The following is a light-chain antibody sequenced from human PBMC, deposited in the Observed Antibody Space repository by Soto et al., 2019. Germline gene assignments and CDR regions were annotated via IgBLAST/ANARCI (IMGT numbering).Light chain of an antibody. CDR1: QSVSRH. CDR3: QQRSNWLT. V-gene: IGKV3-11*01. J-gene: IGKJ4*01. Sequence: EIVLTQSPATLSLSPGERATLSCRASQSVSRHLAWYQQKPGQAPRLPIYDASNRATGIPARFSGSGSGTDFTLTISSLEPEDSAVYYCQQRSNWLTFGGGTKVEIK. CDR2: DAS.